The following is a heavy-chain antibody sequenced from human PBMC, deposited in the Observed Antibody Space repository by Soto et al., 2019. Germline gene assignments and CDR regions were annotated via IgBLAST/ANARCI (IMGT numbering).Heavy chain of an antibody. CDR3: AKKHDSSGYIWYFDL. J-gene: IGHJ2*01. CDR1: GFTFSSYG. Sequence: PGGSLRLSCAASGFTFSSYGMHWVRQAPGNGLEWVAVISYDGSNKYYADSVKGRFTISRDNSKNTLYLQMNSLRAEDTAVYYCAKKHDSSGYIWYFDLWCRGTLVPVSS. V-gene: IGHV3-30*18. CDR2: ISYDGSNK. D-gene: IGHD3-22*01.